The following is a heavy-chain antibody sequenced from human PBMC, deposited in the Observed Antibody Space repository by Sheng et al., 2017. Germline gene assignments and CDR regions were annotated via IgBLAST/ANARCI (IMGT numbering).Heavy chain of an antibody. D-gene: IGHD3-3*01. Sequence: EEQLVESGGGLVQPGGSLRLSCAASGFTFSNYWMSWVRQAPGKGLEWVAKIKQDGTEKYYVDSVRGRFTISRDNAKNSLYLQVNSLRAEDTAVYYCARGGASRSSGISATCPLDYWGQGTLVTVSS. CDR3: ARGGASRSSGISATCPLDY. V-gene: IGHV3-7*01. CDR2: IKQDGTEK. J-gene: IGHJ4*02. CDR1: GFTFSNYW.